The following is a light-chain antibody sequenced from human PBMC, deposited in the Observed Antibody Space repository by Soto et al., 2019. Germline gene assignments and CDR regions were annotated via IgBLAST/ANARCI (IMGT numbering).Light chain of an antibody. J-gene: IGLJ2*01. CDR1: SSDIGAYDS. CDR3: SSYTTISTLV. Sequence: QSALTQPASVSGSPGQSITIPCTGTSSDIGAYDSVSWYQQHPGKAPKLMIYDVANRPSGVSDRFSGSKSGNTASLTISGLQAEDEADYCCSSYTTISTLVFGGGTKLTVL. CDR2: DVA. V-gene: IGLV2-14*03.